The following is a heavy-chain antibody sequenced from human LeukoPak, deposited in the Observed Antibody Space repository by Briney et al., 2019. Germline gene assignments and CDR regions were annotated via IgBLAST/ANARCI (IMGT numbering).Heavy chain of an antibody. V-gene: IGHV1-18*01. CDR2: ISAYNGNT. CDR1: GYTFTCYG. Sequence: ASVKVSCKASGYTFTCYGISWVRQAPGQGLEWMGWISAYNGNTNYAQKLQGRVTMTTDTSTSTAYMELRSLRSDDTAVYYCARESPMGGSCVSWGQGTLVTVSS. CDR3: ARESPMGGSCVS. D-gene: IGHD1-26*01. J-gene: IGHJ4*02.